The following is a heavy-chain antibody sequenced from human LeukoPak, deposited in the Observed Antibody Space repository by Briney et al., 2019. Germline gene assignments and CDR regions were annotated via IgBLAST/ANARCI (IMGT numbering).Heavy chain of an antibody. D-gene: IGHD6-19*01. CDR3: ARAPEFSSGWLLDC. CDR2: VYYTGST. V-gene: IGHV4-59*12. CDR1: DGSISSYF. J-gene: IGHJ4*02. Sequence: SETLSLTCTVSDGSISSYFWSWVRQPPGKGLEWIACVYYTGSTNYNPSLESRVTMSVDTSKNQFSLKVTSVTATDTGVYYCARAPEFSSGWLLDCWGQGSLVTVSS.